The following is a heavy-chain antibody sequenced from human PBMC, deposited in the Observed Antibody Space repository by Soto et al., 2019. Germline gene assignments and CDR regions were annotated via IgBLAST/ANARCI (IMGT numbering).Heavy chain of an antibody. CDR2: ISDSGDKT. CDR1: GFTFSSYA. Sequence: GGSLRLSCAASGFTFSSYAMSWVRQAPGKGLEWVSAISDSGDKTYYADSVKGRFTVSRDNSKNTLYLQMDSLRAEDTAVYFCAKDPNDYDSSAYYVDYWGRGTLVTVSS. D-gene: IGHD3-22*01. J-gene: IGHJ4*02. CDR3: AKDPNDYDSSAYYVDY. V-gene: IGHV3-23*01.